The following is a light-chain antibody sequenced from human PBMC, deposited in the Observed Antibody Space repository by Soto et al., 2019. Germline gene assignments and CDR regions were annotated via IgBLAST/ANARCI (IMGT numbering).Light chain of an antibody. V-gene: IGLV2-8*01. Sequence: QSARTQPPSASGSPGQSVTISCTGTGSDVGDYNYVSWYQQHPGKAPKLMIYEVSKRPSGVPDRFSGSKSGNTASLTVSGLQAEDEANYYCSSYTGSSYVFGTGTKLTVL. J-gene: IGLJ1*01. CDR1: GSDVGDYNY. CDR2: EVS. CDR3: SSYTGSSYV.